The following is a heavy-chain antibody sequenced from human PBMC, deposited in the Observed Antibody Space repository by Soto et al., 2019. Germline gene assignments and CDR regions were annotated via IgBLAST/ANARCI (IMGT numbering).Heavy chain of an antibody. D-gene: IGHD3-22*01. CDR2: IYSGGST. V-gene: IGHV3-53*04. CDR3: ARDPYYDSSGYLASYGMDV. Sequence: EVQLVESGGGLVQPGGSLRLSCAASGFTVSSNYMSWVRQAPGKGLEWVSVIYSGGSTYYADSVKGRFTISRRNSKNTLYLQMNSLRAEDTAVYYCARDPYYDSSGYLASYGMDVWGQGTTVTVSS. CDR1: GFTVSSNY. J-gene: IGHJ6*02.